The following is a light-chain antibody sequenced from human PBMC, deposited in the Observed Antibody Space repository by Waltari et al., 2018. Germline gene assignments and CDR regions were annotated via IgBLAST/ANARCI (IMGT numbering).Light chain of an antibody. Sequence: EIVLTQSPGTLSSSPGERRTLSCRSSQSVSSFLAWYQQKPGQAPRLLIYGASTRATGIPDRFSGSGSGTDFSLTISRLEPEDLAVYYCQKYDRLPATFGQGTKVEIK. CDR3: QKYDRLPAT. V-gene: IGKV3-20*01. CDR1: QSVSSF. J-gene: IGKJ1*01. CDR2: GAS.